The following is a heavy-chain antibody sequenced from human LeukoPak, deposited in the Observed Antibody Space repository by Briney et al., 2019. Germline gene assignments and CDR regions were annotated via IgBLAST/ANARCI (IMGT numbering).Heavy chain of an antibody. V-gene: IGHV4-38-2*02. CDR2: IYHSGST. Sequence: SETLSLTCTVSGYSISSGYYWGWIRQPPGKGLEWIGSIYHSGSTYYNPSLKSRVTISVDTSKNQFSLKLSSVTAADTAVYYCASFSSSSVAFDIWGQGTMVTVSS. CDR1: GYSISSGYY. D-gene: IGHD6-6*01. J-gene: IGHJ3*02. CDR3: ASFSSSSVAFDI.